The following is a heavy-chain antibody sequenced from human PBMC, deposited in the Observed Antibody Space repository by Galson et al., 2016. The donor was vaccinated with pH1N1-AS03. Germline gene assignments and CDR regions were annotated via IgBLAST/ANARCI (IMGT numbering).Heavy chain of an antibody. D-gene: IGHD1-26*01. CDR2: LPYDGSNK. V-gene: IGHV3-30*02. Sequence: SLRLSCAASGFTFSSYGMHGVRQAPGKGLEWLSFLPYDGSNKFYADSVKGRFTISRDNSKNTLYLQMNSLRAEDTAVYYCAKDKDSYYGPDYWGQGTLVTVSS. CDR3: AKDKDSYYGPDY. CDR1: GFTFSSYG. J-gene: IGHJ4*02.